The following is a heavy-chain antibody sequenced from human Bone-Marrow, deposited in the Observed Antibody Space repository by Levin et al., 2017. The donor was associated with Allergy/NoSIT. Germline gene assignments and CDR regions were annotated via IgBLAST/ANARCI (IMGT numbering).Heavy chain of an antibody. Sequence: SCAASGFTFRIYWMSWVRQAPGKGLEWVANIKEDGREKSYVDSVKGRFTISRDNAENSLYLQMNSLRGEDTAVYYCAITLRVSLGDSHHWGQGTLVTVSS. CDR1: GFTFRIYW. CDR2: IKEDGREK. CDR3: AITLRVSLGDSHH. V-gene: IGHV3-7*01. J-gene: IGHJ4*02. D-gene: IGHD2-8*01.